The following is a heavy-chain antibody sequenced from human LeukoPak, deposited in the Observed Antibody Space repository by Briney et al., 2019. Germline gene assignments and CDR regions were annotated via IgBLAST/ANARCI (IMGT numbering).Heavy chain of an antibody. D-gene: IGHD6-19*01. CDR2: ISAYNGNT. CDR3: ARDYGSQEWLVRRGPDY. J-gene: IGHJ4*02. V-gene: IGHV1-18*01. CDR1: GYTFTSYG. Sequence: ASVKVSCKASGYTFTSYGISWVRQAPGQGLEWMGWISAYNGNTNYAQKLQGRVTMTTDTSTGTAYMELRSLRSDDTAVYYCARDYGSQEWLVRRGPDYWGQGTLVTVSS.